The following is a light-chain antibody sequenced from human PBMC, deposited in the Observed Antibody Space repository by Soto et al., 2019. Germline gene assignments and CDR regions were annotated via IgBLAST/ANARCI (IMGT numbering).Light chain of an antibody. V-gene: IGLV2-14*03. CDR2: YVD. Sequence: QSVLTQPASVSGSPGQSITISCTGTSRDVGAYDYVSWYLQYPDKAPQLLIYYVDHRPSGVSSRFSGSKSGNTAPLTISGLQAEDEGDYYCCSYADGSIYFFGTGTKVTVL. CDR3: CSYADGSIYF. J-gene: IGLJ1*01. CDR1: SRDVGAYDY.